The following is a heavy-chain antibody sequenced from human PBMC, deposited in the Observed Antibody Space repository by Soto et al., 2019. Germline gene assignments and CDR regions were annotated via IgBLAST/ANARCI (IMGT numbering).Heavy chain of an antibody. J-gene: IGHJ3*02. CDR1: GGSISSGGYY. Sequence: QVQLQESGPGLVKPSQTLSLTCTVSGGSISSGGYYWSWIRQHPGKGLEWIGYIYYSGSTYYNPSLKSRVTISVDTSKNQCSLKLSSVTAADTAVYYCARSFSVVTAIHDAFDIWGQGTMVTVSS. D-gene: IGHD2-21*02. CDR2: IYYSGST. CDR3: ARSFSVVTAIHDAFDI. V-gene: IGHV4-31*03.